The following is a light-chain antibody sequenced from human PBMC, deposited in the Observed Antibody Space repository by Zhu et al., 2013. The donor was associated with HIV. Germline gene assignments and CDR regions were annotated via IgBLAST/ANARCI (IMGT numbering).Light chain of an antibody. CDR3: QQYNSYST. Sequence: DIQMTQSPSSLSASVGDRVTITCRASQSISSYLNWYQQRPGKAPKFLISAASSLQGGVPSRFSGSGSGTDFTLTISSLQPEDFATYYCQQYNSYSTFGQGTKVEIK. CDR1: QSISSY. V-gene: IGKV1-39*01. CDR2: AAS. J-gene: IGKJ1*01.